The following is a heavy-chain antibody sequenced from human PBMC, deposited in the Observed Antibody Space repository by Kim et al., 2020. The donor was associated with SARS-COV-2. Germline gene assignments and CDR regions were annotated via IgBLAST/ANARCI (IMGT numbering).Heavy chain of an antibody. D-gene: IGHD5-18*01. J-gene: IGHJ4*02. V-gene: IGHV3-9*01. CDR2: ISWNSGSI. Sequence: GGSLRLSCAASGFTFDDYAMHWVRQAPGKGLEWVSGISWNSGSIGYADSVKGRFTISRDNAKNSLYLQMNSLRAEDTALYYCAKGVDTAMVVDYWGQRTLVTVSS. CDR1: GFTFDDYA. CDR3: AKGVDTAMVVDY.